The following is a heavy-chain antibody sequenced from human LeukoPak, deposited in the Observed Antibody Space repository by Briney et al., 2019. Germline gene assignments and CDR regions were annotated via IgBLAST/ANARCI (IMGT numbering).Heavy chain of an antibody. CDR1: GFSISTYA. D-gene: IGHD2/OR15-2a*01. CDR3: AKRGVRIDHYFDY. V-gene: IGHV3-23*01. J-gene: IGHJ4*01. CDR2: ISGSGST. Sequence: GGSLRLSCAASGFSISTYAMSWVRQAPGKGLEWVSLISGSGSTYYADSVKGRFTISRDNSKNTLYLQISSLRAEDTAVYYCAKRGVRIDHYFDYWGHGTLVTVSS.